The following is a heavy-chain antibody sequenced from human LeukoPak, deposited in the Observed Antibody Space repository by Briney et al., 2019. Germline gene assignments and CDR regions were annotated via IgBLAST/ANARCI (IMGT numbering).Heavy chain of an antibody. V-gene: IGHV3-23*01. Sequence: GGSLRLSCAASGFTFSSYAMTWVRQAPGEGLEWVSTISGNGGSTFFADSVQGRFTISRDNSKNTLYLQMNSLRAEDTAVYYCARSNNGGWGYCDYWGQGSLVTVSS. D-gene: IGHD3-16*01. J-gene: IGHJ4*02. CDR2: ISGNGGST. CDR3: ARSNNGGWGYCDY. CDR1: GFTFSSYA.